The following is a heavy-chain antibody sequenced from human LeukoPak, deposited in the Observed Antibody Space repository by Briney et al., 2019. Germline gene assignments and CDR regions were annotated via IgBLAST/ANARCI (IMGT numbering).Heavy chain of an antibody. V-gene: IGHV4-61*01. CDR2: IYYTGTT. CDR3: AKYKGSSSSGPNDY. CDR1: AGSVSNGNYY. D-gene: IGHD6-6*01. Sequence: PSETLSLTCTVSAGSVSNGNYYWSWLRQPPGKALEWIGYIYYTGTTYYIPSLEGRVTISVDTSKNQFSLKLSSVTAADTSVYYCAKYKGSSSSGPNDYWGQGTLVTVSS. J-gene: IGHJ4*02.